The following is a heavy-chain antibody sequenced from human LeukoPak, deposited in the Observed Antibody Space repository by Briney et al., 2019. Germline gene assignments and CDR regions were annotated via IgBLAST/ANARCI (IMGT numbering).Heavy chain of an antibody. J-gene: IGHJ4*02. CDR3: ARVSENYGDRARFDY. CDR2: ISSSSSYI. D-gene: IGHD4-17*01. V-gene: IGHV3-21*04. CDR1: GFTFSSYS. Sequence: GGSLRLSCAASGFTFSSYSMNWVRQAPGKGLEWVSSISSSSSYIYYADSVKGRFTISRDNAKNSLYLQMNSLRAEDTAVYYCARVSENYGDRARFDYWGQGTLVTVSS.